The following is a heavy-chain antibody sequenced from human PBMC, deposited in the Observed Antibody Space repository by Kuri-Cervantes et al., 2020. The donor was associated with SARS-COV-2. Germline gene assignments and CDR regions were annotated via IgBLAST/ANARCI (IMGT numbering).Heavy chain of an antibody. V-gene: IGHV3-20*01. Sequence: GESLKISCAASGFTFDDYGMSWVRQAPGKGLEWVSGINWNGGSTGYADSVKGRFTISRDNAKNSLYLQMNSLRAEDTALYHCARDEKRLAGRLKYFYYMDVWGKGTTVTVSS. CDR1: GFTFDDYG. CDR2: INWNGGST. J-gene: IGHJ6*03. D-gene: IGHD6-6*01. CDR3: ARDEKRLAGRLKYFYYMDV.